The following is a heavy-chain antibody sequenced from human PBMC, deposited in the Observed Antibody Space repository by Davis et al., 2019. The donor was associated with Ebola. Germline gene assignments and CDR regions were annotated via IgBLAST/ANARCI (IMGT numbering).Heavy chain of an antibody. CDR1: GGSISSYY. V-gene: IGHV4-59*08. D-gene: IGHD6-19*01. Sequence: SETLSLTCTVPGGSISSYYWSWIRQPPGKGLEWIGYIYYSGSTNYNPSLKSRVTISVDTSKNQFSLKLSSVTAADTAVYYCAAYSSGWYVRAFDIWGQGTMVTVSS. J-gene: IGHJ3*02. CDR3: AAYSSGWYVRAFDI. CDR2: IYYSGST.